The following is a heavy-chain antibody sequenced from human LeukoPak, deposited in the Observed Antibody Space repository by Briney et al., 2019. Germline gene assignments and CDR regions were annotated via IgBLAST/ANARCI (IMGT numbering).Heavy chain of an antibody. CDR3: ARQYDPSAPYFDY. V-gene: IGHV3-21*01. CDR2: ISSSSSYI. Sequence: GGSLRLSYAASGFTFSSYSMNWVRQAPGKGLEWVSSISSSSSYIYYADSVKGRFTISRDNAKNSLYLQMNSLRAEDTAVYYCARQYDPSAPYFDYWGQGTLVTVSS. J-gene: IGHJ4*02. CDR1: GFTFSSYS. D-gene: IGHD1-1*01.